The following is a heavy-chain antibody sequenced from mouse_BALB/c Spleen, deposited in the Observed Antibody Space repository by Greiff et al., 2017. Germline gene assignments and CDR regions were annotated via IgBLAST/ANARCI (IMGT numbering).Heavy chain of an antibody. V-gene: IGHV5-6-4*01. Sequence: DVQLVESGGGLVKPGGSLKLSCAASGFTFSSYTMSWVRQTPEKRLEWVATISSGGSYTYYPDSVKGRFTISRDNAKNTLYLQMSSLKSEDTAMYYCTRVITTATGYAMDYWGQGTSVTVSS. D-gene: IGHD1-2*01. J-gene: IGHJ4*01. CDR1: GFTFSSYT. CDR3: TRVITTATGYAMDY. CDR2: ISSGGSYT.